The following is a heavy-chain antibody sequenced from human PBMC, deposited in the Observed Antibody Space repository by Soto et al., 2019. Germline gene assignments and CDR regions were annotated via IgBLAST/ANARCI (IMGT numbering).Heavy chain of an antibody. J-gene: IGHJ4*02. Sequence: LPETLSLTCAVSGGSISSGGYSWGWIRQSPGKGLEWIGYIYYTGTTKYNPSLKSRVTISVDSSKNQFSLNLDSVTAADTAVYSCARLGGYSQAFASGGQGTLVTVSS. D-gene: IGHD3-22*01. CDR1: GGSISSGGYS. CDR2: IYYTGTT. V-gene: IGHV4-61*05. CDR3: ARLGGYSQAFAS.